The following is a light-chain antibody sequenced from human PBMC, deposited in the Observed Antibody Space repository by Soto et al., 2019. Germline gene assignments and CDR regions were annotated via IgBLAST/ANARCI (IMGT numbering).Light chain of an antibody. Sequence: DMQMTQSPSTLSASVGARVSITWRASQSISSGLAWYQQKPGKAPKLLIYDASTLDSGVPARFSGSGSGTEFTLTISSLQPNDFATYYCQQYNSYPWTFGQGTQV. CDR3: QQYNSYPWT. J-gene: IGKJ1*01. CDR2: DAS. V-gene: IGKV1-5*01. CDR1: QSISSG.